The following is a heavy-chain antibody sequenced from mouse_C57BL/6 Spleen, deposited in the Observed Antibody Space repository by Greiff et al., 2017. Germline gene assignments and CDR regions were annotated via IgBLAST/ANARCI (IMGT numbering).Heavy chain of an antibody. CDR2: IYPGDGDT. Sequence: LVESGAELVKPGASVKISCKASGYAFSSYWMNWVKQRPGKGLEWIGQIYPGDGDTNYNGKFKGKATLTADKSSSTAYMQLSSLTSEDSAVYFCARSLRYRYYFDYWGQGTTLTVSS. CDR3: ARSLRYRYYFDY. CDR1: GYAFSSYW. J-gene: IGHJ2*01. V-gene: IGHV1-80*01. D-gene: IGHD1-1*01.